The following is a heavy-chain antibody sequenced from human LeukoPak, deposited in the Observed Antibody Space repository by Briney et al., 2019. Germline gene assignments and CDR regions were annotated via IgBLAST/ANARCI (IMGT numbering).Heavy chain of an antibody. J-gene: IGHJ6*02. CDR1: GFTFSSYS. CDR3: ARSYDILTGTYYYYYGMDV. D-gene: IGHD3-9*01. Sequence: GGSLRLSCAASGFTFSSYSMNWVRQAPGKGLEWVSYISSSSSYIYYADSVKGRFTISRDNAKNSLYLQMNSLRAEDTAVYYCARSYDILTGTYYYYYGMDVWGQGTTVTVSS. CDR2: ISSSSSYI. V-gene: IGHV3-21*01.